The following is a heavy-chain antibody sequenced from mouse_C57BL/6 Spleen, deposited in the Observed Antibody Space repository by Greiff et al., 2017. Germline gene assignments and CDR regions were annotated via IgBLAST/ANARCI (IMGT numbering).Heavy chain of an antibody. CDR3: ERGGPWFAY. Sequence: EVKVVESGGGLVQPGGSLSLSCAASGFTFTDYYMSWVRQPPGKALEWLGFIRNKANGYTTEYSASVKGRFTISRDQSQSILYLQMNALRAEDSATYYGERGGPWFAYWGQGTLVTVSA. V-gene: IGHV7-3*01. CDR2: IRNKANGYTT. CDR1: GFTFTDYY. J-gene: IGHJ3*01.